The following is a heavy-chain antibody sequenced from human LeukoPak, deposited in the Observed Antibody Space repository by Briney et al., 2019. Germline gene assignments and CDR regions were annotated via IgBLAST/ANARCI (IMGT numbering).Heavy chain of an antibody. CDR1: GFSLSRHW. Sequence: PRGSPRLSCAASGFSLSRHWMSWGRQAPRKGLGWVANINQVGSQKYYVHPVQGRFSISRDNAKNSLYLQMHSLRAEDTAVYYCARSNREFASGTGDYWGQGTLVTVSS. V-gene: IGHV3-7*05. J-gene: IGHJ4*02. CDR2: INQVGSQK. CDR3: ARSNREFASGTGDY. D-gene: IGHD1-14*01.